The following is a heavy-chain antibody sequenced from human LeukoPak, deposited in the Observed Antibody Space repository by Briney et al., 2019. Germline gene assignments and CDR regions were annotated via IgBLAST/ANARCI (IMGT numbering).Heavy chain of an antibody. CDR2: INPNSGGT. D-gene: IGHD3-22*01. CDR3: ARGSPDRYYYDSSGSDY. J-gene: IGHJ4*02. Sequence: ASVKVSCKASGYTFTGYYMHWVRQAPGQGLEWMGLINPNSGGTNYAQKFQGRVTMTRGTSISTAYMELSRLRSDDTAVYYCARGSPDRYYYDSSGSDYWGQGTLVTVSS. V-gene: IGHV1-2*02. CDR1: GYTFTGYY.